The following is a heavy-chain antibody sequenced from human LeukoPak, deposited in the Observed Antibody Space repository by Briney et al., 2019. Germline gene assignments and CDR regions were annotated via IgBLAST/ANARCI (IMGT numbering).Heavy chain of an antibody. V-gene: IGHV3-64D*06. D-gene: IGHD6-13*01. CDR3: VGDIAAAEVSY. CDR1: GFTLSSYA. CDR2: ISSNGGST. J-gene: IGHJ4*02. Sequence: GGSLRLSCSASGFTLSSYAMHWVRQAPGKGLEYVSAISSNGGSTYYADSVKGRFTISRDNSKNTLYLQMSSLRAEDTAVYYCVGDIAAAEVSYWGQGTLVTVSS.